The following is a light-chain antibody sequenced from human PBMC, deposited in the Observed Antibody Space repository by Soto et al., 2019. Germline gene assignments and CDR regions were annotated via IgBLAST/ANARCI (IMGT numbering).Light chain of an antibody. CDR3: SSYTTSNTRQIV. CDR2: DVS. CDR1: VSEVAGYTY. Sequence: QSVLTQPASVSGSPGQTITISCTGAVSEVAGYTYVSWYQQHPGKAPKVIIYDVSNRPSGVSNRFSGSKSGNTASLTISGLQAEDEADYYCSSYTTSNTRQIVFGTGTKVTVL. V-gene: IGLV2-14*03. J-gene: IGLJ1*01.